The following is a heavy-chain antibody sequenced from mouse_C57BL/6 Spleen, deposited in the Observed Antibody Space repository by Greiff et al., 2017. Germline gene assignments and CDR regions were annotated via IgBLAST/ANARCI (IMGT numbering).Heavy chain of an antibody. Sequence: EVMLVESGGGLVQPGGSLKLSCAASGFTFSDYGMAWVRQAPRKGPAWVAFISNLAYSIYYAVTVTGRFTISRANAKNTLYLEMSSLRSEDTAMYYCARRGYSNYPYCYAMDYWGQGTSVTVSS. CDR3: ARRGYSNYPYCYAMDY. D-gene: IGHD2-5*01. CDR2: ISNLAYSI. J-gene: IGHJ4*01. CDR1: GFTFSDYG. V-gene: IGHV5-15*01.